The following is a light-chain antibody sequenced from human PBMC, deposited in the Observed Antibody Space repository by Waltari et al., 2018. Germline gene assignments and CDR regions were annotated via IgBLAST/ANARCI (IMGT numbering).Light chain of an antibody. J-gene: IGKJ5*01. CDR1: RDINIY. V-gene: IGKV1-33*01. CDR2: EAS. Sequence: TQSPSSLSASVGDRVTITCQASRDINIYLNWYQQKPGKAPNLLIYEASKLETGVPSRFSGSGSGTDFTFTISSLQPEDIATYYCQQYDNLPLTFGHGTRLEIK. CDR3: QQYDNLPLT.